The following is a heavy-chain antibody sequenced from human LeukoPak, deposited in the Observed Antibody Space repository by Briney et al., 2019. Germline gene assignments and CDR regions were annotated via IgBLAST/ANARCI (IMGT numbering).Heavy chain of an antibody. V-gene: IGHV3-30*18. D-gene: IGHD3-16*01. Sequence: PGGSLRLSCEASDITFSSYGMHWVRQAPGKGLEWVAVTSYNGRESYYVDSVKGRFTISRDNSKNTLYLQMNSVTTGDTAVYYCAKATSPYDYVWGTSDWGQGTLVTVSS. CDR2: TSYNGRES. CDR1: DITFSSYG. J-gene: IGHJ4*02. CDR3: AKATSPYDYVWGTSD.